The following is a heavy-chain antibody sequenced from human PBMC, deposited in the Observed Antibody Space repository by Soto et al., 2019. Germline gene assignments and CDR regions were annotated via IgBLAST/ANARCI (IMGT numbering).Heavy chain of an antibody. CDR1: GFTFSNYA. V-gene: IGHV3-30*03. J-gene: IGHJ6*02. CDR3: ARAAYDFWSGSLPVAPDYYGMDV. D-gene: IGHD3-3*01. Sequence: GGSLRLSCVASGFTFSNYAMHWVRQAPGKGLEWVAIVSYDGDNEYYADSVRGRFFISRDNSRNTLYLQTSSLRHEDTAVYYCARAAYDFWSGSLPVAPDYYGMDVWGQGTTVTVSS. CDR2: VSYDGDNE.